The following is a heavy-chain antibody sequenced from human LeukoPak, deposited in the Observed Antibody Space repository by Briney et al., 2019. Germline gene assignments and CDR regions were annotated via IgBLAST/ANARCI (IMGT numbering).Heavy chain of an antibody. D-gene: IGHD4-17*01. Sequence: GGSLRLSCAASGFTFSSYWMRWVRQAPGEGLEWVANIKQDGHEKYYVDSVEGRFTISRDNAKKSLYLQMNSLRAERTGVSCCAGNDYGAFFDYWGQGTLVTVSS. CDR2: IKQDGHEK. CDR1: GFTFSSYW. V-gene: IGHV3-7*01. J-gene: IGHJ4*02. CDR3: AGNDYGAFFDY.